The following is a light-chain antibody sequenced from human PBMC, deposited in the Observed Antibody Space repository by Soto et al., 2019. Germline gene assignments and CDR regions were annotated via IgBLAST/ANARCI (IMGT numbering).Light chain of an antibody. CDR3: QQYNSYPWT. J-gene: IGKJ1*01. V-gene: IGKV1-5*03. Sequence: IQMTQSPSTLSASVGDRVTLTCRASQTISTWLACYQQKPGEAPKLLIYKASTFVVGVPSRFSARGSGTVFTLTINTLQPPDFATYYCQQYNSYPWTFGQGTQ. CDR2: KAS. CDR1: QTISTW.